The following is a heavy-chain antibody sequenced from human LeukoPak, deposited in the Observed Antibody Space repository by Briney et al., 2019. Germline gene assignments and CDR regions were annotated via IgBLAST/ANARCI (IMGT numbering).Heavy chain of an antibody. CDR3: AKAIQSYCSGGSCYGLDY. D-gene: IGHD2-15*01. V-gene: IGHV3-33*06. CDR2: IWYDGSNK. J-gene: IGHJ4*02. Sequence: TGGSLRLSCAASGFTFSSYGMHWVRQAPGKGLEWVAVIWYDGSNKYYADSVKGRFTISRDNSKNTLYLQMNSLRAEDTAVYYCAKAIQSYCSGGSCYGLDYWGQGTLVTVSS. CDR1: GFTFSSYG.